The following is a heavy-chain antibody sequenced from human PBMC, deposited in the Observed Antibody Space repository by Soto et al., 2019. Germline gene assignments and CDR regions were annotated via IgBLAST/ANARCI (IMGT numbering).Heavy chain of an antibody. J-gene: IGHJ3*01. D-gene: IGHD6-6*01. V-gene: IGHV3-21*01. CDR2: ISSSSSYI. CDR3: ARIQLRHDAIDF. CDR1: GFTFSSYS. Sequence: PGGSLRLSCAASGFTFSSYSMNWVRQAPGKGLEWVSSISSSSSYIYYADSVKGRFTISRDNAKNSLYLQMNSLRAEDTAVYYCARIQLRHDAIDFWGPGIMVTL.